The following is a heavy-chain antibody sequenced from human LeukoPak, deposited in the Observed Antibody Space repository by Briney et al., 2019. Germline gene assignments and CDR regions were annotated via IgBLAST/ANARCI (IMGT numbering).Heavy chain of an antibody. V-gene: IGHV4-59*01. CDR2: IYYSGST. J-gene: IGHJ4*02. D-gene: IGHD3-9*01. Sequence: SETLSLTCSVSGGSMSSYYWSWIRQPPGKGLEWIGYIYYSGSTNYNPSLKSRLTISVDTSKNQFSLNLSSVTAADTAVYHCARGLTIYDILTAYYTFPYFDYWGQGTLVTVSS. CDR3: ARGLTIYDILTAYYTFPYFDY. CDR1: GGSMSSYY.